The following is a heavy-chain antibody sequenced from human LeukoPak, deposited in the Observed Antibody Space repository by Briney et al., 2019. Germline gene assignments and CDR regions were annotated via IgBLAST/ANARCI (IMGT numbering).Heavy chain of an antibody. D-gene: IGHD6-19*01. CDR1: GFTFSSYA. CDR2: ISYDGSNK. J-gene: IGHJ4*02. V-gene: IGHV3-30-3*02. CDR3: AKRHLAVAGLDYFDY. Sequence: PGGSLRLSCAASGFTFSSYAMHWVRQAPGKGLEWVAVISYDGSNKYYADSVKGRFTISRDNSKNTLYLQMNSLRAEDTAVYYCAKRHLAVAGLDYFDYWGQGTLVTVSS.